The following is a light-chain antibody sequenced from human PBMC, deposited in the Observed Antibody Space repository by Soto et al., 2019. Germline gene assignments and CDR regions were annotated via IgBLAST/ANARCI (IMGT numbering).Light chain of an antibody. CDR3: RQTYSTSPVT. V-gene: IGKV1-27*01. CDR1: QGISNY. Sequence: DIKITQSPSSLSASVGDRVTITCRASQGISNYLAWYQQKPGKVPKLLIYAASILQSGVPSRFSGSGSGTDFTLTISSLQPEDFATYYCRQTYSTSPVTFGQGTRLEIK. J-gene: IGKJ5*01. CDR2: AAS.